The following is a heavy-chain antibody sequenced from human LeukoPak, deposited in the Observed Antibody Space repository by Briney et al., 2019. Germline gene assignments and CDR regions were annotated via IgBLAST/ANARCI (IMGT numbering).Heavy chain of an antibody. CDR2: INHTGST. V-gene: IGHV4-34*01. CDR3: ARAVLWARVTPFDH. Sequence: SETLSLTCAVYGGSFSGSYWNWIRQPPGMGLEWIGEINHTGSTNYNPSLKSRVTISVDTSKNQFSLNLRSVTAADTAVYYCARAVLWARVTPFDHWGQGTLVTVSS. D-gene: IGHD4-23*01. J-gene: IGHJ4*02. CDR1: GGSFSGSY.